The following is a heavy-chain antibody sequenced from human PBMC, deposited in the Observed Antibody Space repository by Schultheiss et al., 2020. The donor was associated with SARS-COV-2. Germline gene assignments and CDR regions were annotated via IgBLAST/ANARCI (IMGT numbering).Heavy chain of an antibody. CDR3: ARTSTYNWNDVVFWYYFDY. J-gene: IGHJ4*02. CDR1: GGTFGSYA. Sequence: SVKVSCKASGGTFGSYAISWVRQAPGQGLEWMGGIIPIFGTANYAQKFQGRVTITADESTSTAYMELSSLRSEDTAVYYCARTSTYNWNDVVFWYYFDYWGQGTLVTVSS. D-gene: IGHD1-20*01. V-gene: IGHV1-69*13. CDR2: IIPIFGTA.